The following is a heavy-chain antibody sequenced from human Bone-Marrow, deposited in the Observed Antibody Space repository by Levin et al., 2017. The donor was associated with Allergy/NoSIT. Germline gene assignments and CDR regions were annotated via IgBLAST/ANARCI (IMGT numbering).Heavy chain of an antibody. Sequence: GESLKISCKGSGYSFTSYWIGWVRQMPGKGLEWMGIFYPGDSDTRYSPSFQGQVTISADKSISTAYLQWSSLKASDTAMYYCARPRCSGGSCYSGKYYFDYWGQGTLVTVSS. CDR2: FYPGDSDT. CDR3: ARPRCSGGSCYSGKYYFDY. J-gene: IGHJ4*02. CDR1: GYSFTSYW. D-gene: IGHD2-15*01. V-gene: IGHV5-51*01.